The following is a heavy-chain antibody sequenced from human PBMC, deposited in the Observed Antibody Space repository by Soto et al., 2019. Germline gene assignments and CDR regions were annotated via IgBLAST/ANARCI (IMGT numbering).Heavy chain of an antibody. D-gene: IGHD6-19*01. CDR1: GFTVSSNY. Sequence: EGQLVESGGGLVQPGGSLRLSCAASGFTVSSNYMSWVRQAPGKGLEWVSVSYSGGSTYYADSVKGRFTISRHNSKNTLYLQMNSLRAEDTAVYYCARSYSSGWQTNWYFDLWGRGTLVTVSS. CDR3: ARSYSSGWQTNWYFDL. CDR2: SYSGGST. V-gene: IGHV3-53*04. J-gene: IGHJ2*01.